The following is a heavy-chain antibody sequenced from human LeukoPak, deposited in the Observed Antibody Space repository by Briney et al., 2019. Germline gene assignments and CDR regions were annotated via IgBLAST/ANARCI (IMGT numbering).Heavy chain of an antibody. D-gene: IGHD3-3*01. Sequence: GGSLRLSYAASGFTFSSYGMHWVRQAPGKGLEWVAFIRYDGSNKYYADSVKGRFTISRDNSKNTLYLQMNSLRAEDTAVYYCEIWSGYYKDFDYWGQGTLVTVSS. CDR2: IRYDGSNK. CDR1: GFTFSSYG. V-gene: IGHV3-30*02. CDR3: EIWSGYYKDFDY. J-gene: IGHJ4*02.